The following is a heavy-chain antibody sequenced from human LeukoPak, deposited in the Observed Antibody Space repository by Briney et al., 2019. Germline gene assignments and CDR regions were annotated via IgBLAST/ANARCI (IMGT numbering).Heavy chain of an antibody. CDR1: GGTFSSYA. CDR3: ASCLSPDSSGWYGAFDI. V-gene: IGHV1-69*04. CDR2: IIPILGIA. D-gene: IGHD6-19*01. J-gene: IGHJ3*02. Sequence: SVKVSCKASGGTFSSYAISWVRQAPGQGLEWMGRIIPILGIANYAQKFQGRVTITADKSTSTAYMEPSSLRSEDTAVYYCASCLSPDSSGWYGAFDIWGQGTMVTVSS.